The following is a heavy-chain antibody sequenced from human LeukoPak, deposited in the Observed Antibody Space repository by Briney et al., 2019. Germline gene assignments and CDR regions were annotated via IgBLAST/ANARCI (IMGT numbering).Heavy chain of an antibody. Sequence: RTGGSLRLSCAASGFTFDDYGMSWVRQAPGKGLEWVSGINWNGGSTGYADSVKGRFTISRDNAKNSLYLQMNSLRAEDTALYYCARDRGPGYSYGFDYWGQGTLVTVSS. J-gene: IGHJ4*02. CDR3: ARDRGPGYSYGFDY. D-gene: IGHD5-18*01. CDR2: INWNGGST. V-gene: IGHV3-20*04. CDR1: GFTFDDYG.